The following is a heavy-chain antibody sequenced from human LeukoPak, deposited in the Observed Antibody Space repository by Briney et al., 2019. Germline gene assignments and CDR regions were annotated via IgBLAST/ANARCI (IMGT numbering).Heavy chain of an antibody. V-gene: IGHV1-8*01. CDR2: MNPNRGNA. CDR3: ERGHMQQLGTYYYYGIDV. J-gene: IGHJ6*01. CDR1: GYTFTSYD. D-gene: IGHD6-13*01. Sequence: AAVKVSCKASGYTFTSYDINWVRQATGQGLEWMGWMNPNRGNAGYAQKFQGRVTMTRNISISKAYMELSSLRSNETAVYYCERGHMQQLGTYYYYGIDVWGQGTTVTVSS.